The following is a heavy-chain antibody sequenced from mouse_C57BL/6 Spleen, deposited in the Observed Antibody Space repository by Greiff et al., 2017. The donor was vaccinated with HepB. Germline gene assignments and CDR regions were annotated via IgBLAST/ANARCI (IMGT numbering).Heavy chain of an antibody. J-gene: IGHJ2*01. CDR3: ARGRTWDYDVLYFDY. CDR1: GYAFSSSW. V-gene: IGHV1-82*01. D-gene: IGHD2-4*01. CDR2: IYPGDGDT. Sequence: QVQLQQSGPELVKPGASVKISCKASGYAFSSSWMNWVKQRPGKGLEWIGRIYPGDGDTNYNGKFKGKATLTADKSSSTAYMQLSSLTSEDSAVYFCARGRTWDYDVLYFDYWGQGTTLTVSS.